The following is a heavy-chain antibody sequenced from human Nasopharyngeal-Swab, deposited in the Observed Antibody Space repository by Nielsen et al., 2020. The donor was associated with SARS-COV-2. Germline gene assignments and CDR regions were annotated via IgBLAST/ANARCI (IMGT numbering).Heavy chain of an antibody. CDR3: AREAQPVYGDYAFELPEIGFDP. D-gene: IGHD4-17*01. V-gene: IGHV1-24*01. Sequence: ASVKVSCKVSGYTLIELSMHWVRQAPGKGLEWMGGFDPEDGETVYAQKFQGRVTMTEDTSTDTAYMELSSPRSEDTAVYYCAREAQPVYGDYAFELPEIGFDPWGQGTLVTVSS. CDR2: FDPEDGET. CDR1: GYTLIELS. J-gene: IGHJ5*02.